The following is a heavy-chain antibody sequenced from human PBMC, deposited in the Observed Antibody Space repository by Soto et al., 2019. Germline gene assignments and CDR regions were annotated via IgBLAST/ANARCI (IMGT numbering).Heavy chain of an antibody. Sequence: SETLSLTCTVSGGSISSSSCHWGWIRQPPGKGLEWIASIKYSGTTFYNPSLKSRVTLPVDTSKNQFSLKLSSVTAADTAVYYCARWLQYTDYFDYWGQGTLVTVSS. CDR3: ARWLQYTDYFDY. CDR1: GGSISSSSCH. V-gene: IGHV4-39*07. D-gene: IGHD5-12*01. CDR2: IKYSGTT. J-gene: IGHJ4*02.